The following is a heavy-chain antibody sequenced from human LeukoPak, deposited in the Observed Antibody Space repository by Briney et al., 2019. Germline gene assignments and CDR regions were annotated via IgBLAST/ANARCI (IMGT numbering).Heavy chain of an antibody. CDR2: ISGSGGST. V-gene: IGHV3-23*01. Sequence: GGSLRLSCAASGFTFSSYAMSWVRQAPGKGLEWVSAISGSGGSTYYADPVKGRFTISRDNSKNTLYLQMNSLRAEDTAVYYCAKDHHSSSWFNWFDPWGQGTLVTVSS. J-gene: IGHJ5*02. CDR1: GFTFSSYA. CDR3: AKDHHSSSWFNWFDP. D-gene: IGHD6-13*01.